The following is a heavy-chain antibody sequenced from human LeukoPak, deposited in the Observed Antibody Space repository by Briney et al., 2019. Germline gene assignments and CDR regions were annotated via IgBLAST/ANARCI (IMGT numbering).Heavy chain of an antibody. CDR2: ISGSGGST. CDR1: GFSFSSYA. Sequence: GGSLRLSCAASGFSFSSYAMSWVRQAPGKGLEWVSAISGSGGSTYYADSVKGRFTISRDNSKNTLYLQMNSLRAEDTAVYYCAKVPGIRYCSGGSCSDYWGQGTLVTVSS. V-gene: IGHV3-23*01. D-gene: IGHD2-15*01. J-gene: IGHJ4*02. CDR3: AKVPGIRYCSGGSCSDY.